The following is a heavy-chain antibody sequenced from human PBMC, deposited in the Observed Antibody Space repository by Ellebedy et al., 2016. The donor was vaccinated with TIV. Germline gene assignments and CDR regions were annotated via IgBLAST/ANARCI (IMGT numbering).Heavy chain of an antibody. CDR1: GFTFSTYW. CDR2: VNEDGSTT. V-gene: IGHV3-74*01. J-gene: IGHJ4*02. Sequence: GGSLRLXXAASGFTFSTYWMHWVRQVPGKGLVWVSRVNEDGSTTNYANAVRGRFTISRDNAKNTLYLQMNSLTGEDTAVYYCASIRFDFWGRGTLVTVSS. CDR3: ASIRFDF.